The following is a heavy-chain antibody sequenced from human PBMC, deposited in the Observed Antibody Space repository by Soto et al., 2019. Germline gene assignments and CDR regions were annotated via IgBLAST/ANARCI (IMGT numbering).Heavy chain of an antibody. CDR3: ARERKFDFWRKGLDV. Sequence: ASVKVSCKASGYTFTTYDINWVRQAPGQGLEWLGWMDPNSGSTGYAQNFQARIPMTRNISRNTSHLELSTLQPKKAATHYCARERKFDFWRKGLDVWGQGTTVTVSS. V-gene: IGHV1-8*01. D-gene: IGHD3-3*01. CDR1: GYTFTTYD. J-gene: IGHJ6*02. CDR2: MDPNSGST.